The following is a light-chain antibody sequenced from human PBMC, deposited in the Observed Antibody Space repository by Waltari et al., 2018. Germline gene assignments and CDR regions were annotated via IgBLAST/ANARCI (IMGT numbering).Light chain of an antibody. V-gene: IGLV3-10*01. Sequence: SYQLTQPPSVSVFPGQTARITCSGDALPRKYSYWYQQKSGQAPVLVIYVDNKRPSGITERFSGSSSGTVAALTISGAQLEDEADYYCYSTDSSGNERVFGGGTKLTVL. CDR1: ALPRKY. J-gene: IGLJ3*02. CDR3: YSTDSSGNERV. CDR2: VDN.